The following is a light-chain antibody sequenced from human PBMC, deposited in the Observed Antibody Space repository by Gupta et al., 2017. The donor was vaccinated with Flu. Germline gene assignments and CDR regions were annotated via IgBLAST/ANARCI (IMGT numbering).Light chain of an antibody. CDR2: ANN. V-gene: IGLV1-40*01. CDR1: SSNIGAGYD. J-gene: IGLJ3*02. CDR3: RSYDSSLRV. Sequence: QSVLTQPPSVSGAPGQSVTISCIGSSSNIGAGYDVLWHQQHPGTAPKVLIYANNKRPSGVPDRFSGSKSGTSASLAITGLQAEDEADYYCRSYDSSLRVFGGGTKVTVL.